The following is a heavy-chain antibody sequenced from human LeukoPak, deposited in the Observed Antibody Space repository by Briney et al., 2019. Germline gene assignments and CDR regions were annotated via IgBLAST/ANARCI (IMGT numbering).Heavy chain of an antibody. CDR2: MNPNSGNT. CDR1: GYTFTTYD. Sequence: WASVKVSCKASGYTFTTYDINWVRQATGQGLEWMGWMNPNSGNTGYAQKFQGRVTTTRNTSISTAYMELSSLRSEDTAVYYCARGGNDFWSGYNWFDPWGQGTLVTVSS. V-gene: IGHV1-8*01. D-gene: IGHD3-3*01. J-gene: IGHJ5*02. CDR3: ARGGNDFWSGYNWFDP.